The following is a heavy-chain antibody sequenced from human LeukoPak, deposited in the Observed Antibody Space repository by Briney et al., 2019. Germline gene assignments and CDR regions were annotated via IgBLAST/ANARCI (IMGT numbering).Heavy chain of an antibody. CDR1: GGTFSSYA. V-gene: IGHV1-2*02. J-gene: IGHJ4*02. CDR2: INPNSGGT. CDR3: ARTRDFDY. D-gene: IGHD2-2*01. Sequence: ASVKVSCKASGGTFSSYAISWVRQAPGQGLEWMGWINPNSGGTNYAQKFQGRVTMTRDTSISTAYMELSRLRSDDTAVYYCARTRDFDYWGQGTLVTVSS.